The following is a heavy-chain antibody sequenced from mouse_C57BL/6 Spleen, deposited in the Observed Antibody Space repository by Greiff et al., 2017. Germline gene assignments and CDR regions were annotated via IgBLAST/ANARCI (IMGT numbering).Heavy chain of an antibody. V-gene: IGHV3-1*01. D-gene: IGHD2-5*01. CDR2: ISYSGST. Sequence: EVKLMESGPGMVKPSQSLSLTCTVTGYSITSGYDWHWIRHFPGNKLEWMGYISYSGSTNYNPSLKSRISITHDTSKNHFFLKLNSVTTEDTATYYCARESYSNYVRWYFDVWGTGTTVTVSS. CDR1: GYSITSGYD. J-gene: IGHJ1*03. CDR3: ARESYSNYVRWYFDV.